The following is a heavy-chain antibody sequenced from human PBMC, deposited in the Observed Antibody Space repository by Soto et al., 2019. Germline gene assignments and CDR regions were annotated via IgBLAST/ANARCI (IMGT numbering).Heavy chain of an antibody. V-gene: IGHV4-31*03. D-gene: IGHD2-2*01. CDR2: VYHSGSS. J-gene: IGHJ5*02. Sequence: SETLSLTCTVSGDSISGGASFWSWIRQPPGKGLEWIANVYHSGSSYYNPSLKSRLTISVDTTKNQFSLQLKSMTAADTAVYYCAKLSCTSSTCYFPGWFDPWGQGTLVTVSS. CDR1: GDSISGGASF. CDR3: AKLSCTSSTCYFPGWFDP.